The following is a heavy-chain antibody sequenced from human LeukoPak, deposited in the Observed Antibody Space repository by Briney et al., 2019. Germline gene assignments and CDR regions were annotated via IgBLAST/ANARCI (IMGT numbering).Heavy chain of an antibody. CDR1: GYTFSSYS. CDR2: INPSGGST. Sequence: ASVKVSCTASGYTFSSYSMHWVRQAPGQGLEWMGIINPSGGSTSYTQKFQGRLTMTRDTSTSTVYIELSSLRYEDTAVYYCAREKKGFWELLADYWGQGTLVTVSS. J-gene: IGHJ4*02. V-gene: IGHV1-46*01. CDR3: AREKKGFWELLADY. D-gene: IGHD1-26*01.